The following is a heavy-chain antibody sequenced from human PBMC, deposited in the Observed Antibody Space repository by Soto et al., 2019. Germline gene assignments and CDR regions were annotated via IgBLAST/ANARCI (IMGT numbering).Heavy chain of an antibody. D-gene: IGHD3-10*01. J-gene: IGHJ4*02. CDR3: ARPDYGAFDS. Sequence: SETLSLTCTVSGGSMRNYFWNWIRQPPGKGLEWIAYIHFGGTTNYNPSLKSRVAISMDMSTNQLSLKLNSVTGEDTALYYCARPDYGAFDSWGQGTLVTAS. CDR2: IHFGGTT. V-gene: IGHV4-59*01. CDR1: GGSMRNYF.